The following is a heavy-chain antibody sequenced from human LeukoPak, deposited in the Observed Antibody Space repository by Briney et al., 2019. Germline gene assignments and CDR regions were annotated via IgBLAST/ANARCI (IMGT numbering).Heavy chain of an antibody. CDR2: ISSSGSTI. CDR3: ASVGRYFDWLLDWTFDY. D-gene: IGHD3-9*01. V-gene: IGHV3-11*04. Sequence: PGGSLRLSCAASGFSFSDYYMSWIRQAPGKGLEWVSYISSSGSTIYYADSVKGRFTISRDNAKNSLYLQMNSLRAEDTAVYYCASVGRYFDWLLDWTFDYWGQGTLVTVSS. J-gene: IGHJ4*02. CDR1: GFSFSDYY.